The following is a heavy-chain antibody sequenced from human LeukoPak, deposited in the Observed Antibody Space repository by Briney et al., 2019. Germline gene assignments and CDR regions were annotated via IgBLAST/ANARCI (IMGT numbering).Heavy chain of an antibody. V-gene: IGHV4-61*02. CDR1: GGSISSGSYY. CDR2: IYTSGST. Sequence: SQTLSLTCTVSGGSISSGSYYWSWIRQPAGKGLEWIGRIYTSGSTNYNPSLKSRVTISVDTSKNQFSLKLSSVTAADTAVYYCARDRGSGSYGFYYYYYYMDVWGKGTTVTISS. D-gene: IGHD1-26*01. CDR3: ARDRGSGSYGFYYYYYYMDV. J-gene: IGHJ6*03.